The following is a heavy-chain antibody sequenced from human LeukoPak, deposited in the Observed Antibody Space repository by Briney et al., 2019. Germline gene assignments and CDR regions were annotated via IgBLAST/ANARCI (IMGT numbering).Heavy chain of an antibody. J-gene: IGHJ5*02. V-gene: IGHV1-2*06. Sequence: ASVKVSCKASQYSFSDYAIHWVRQAPGQGLEWMGRINPNSGGTNYAQKFQGRVTMTRNTSISTAYMELSRLRSDDTAVYYCTRDPTRVPAAYNWFDPWGQGTLVTVSS. D-gene: IGHD2-2*01. CDR1: QYSFSDYA. CDR3: TRDPTRVPAAYNWFDP. CDR2: INPNSGGT.